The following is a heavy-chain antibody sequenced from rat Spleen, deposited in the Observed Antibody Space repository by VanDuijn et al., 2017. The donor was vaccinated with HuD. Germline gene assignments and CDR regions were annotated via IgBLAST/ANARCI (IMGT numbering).Heavy chain of an antibody. CDR1: GFTFNNYW. V-gene: IGHV5-31*01. D-gene: IGHD1-12*02. CDR2: ITHIGGTT. Sequence: EVQLVESGGGLVQPGRSLKLSCVASGFTFNNYWMTWIRQAPGKGLEWVASITHIGGTTYYPDSVKGRFTISRDDAKSTLYLQMKSLRSEDTATYYCATGYYDGTYYWPWFAYWGQGTLVTVSS. CDR3: ATGYYDGTYYWPWFAY. J-gene: IGHJ3*01.